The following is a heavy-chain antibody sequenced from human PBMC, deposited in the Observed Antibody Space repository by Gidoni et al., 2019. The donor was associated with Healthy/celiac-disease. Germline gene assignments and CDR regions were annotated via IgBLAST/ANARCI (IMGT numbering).Heavy chain of an antibody. CDR2: IKSKTDGGTT. J-gene: IGHJ4*02. Sequence: EVQLVESGGGWVKPGGSLRRSWAAAGFTFSNAWMSWVRQAPGKGLEWVGRIKSKTDGGTTDYAAPVKGRFTISRDDSKNPLYLQMNSLKTEDTAVYYCTTPMYSSSSGFDYWGQGTLVTVSS. CDR1: GFTFSNAW. D-gene: IGHD6-6*01. V-gene: IGHV3-15*01. CDR3: TTPMYSSSSGFDY.